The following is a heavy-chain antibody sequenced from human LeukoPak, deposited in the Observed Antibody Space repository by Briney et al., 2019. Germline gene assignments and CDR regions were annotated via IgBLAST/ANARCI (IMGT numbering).Heavy chain of an antibody. CDR3: ARGGQRSDIVVVPAAIRLDP. V-gene: IGHV4-34*01. CDR1: GGSFSGYY. Sequence: SETLSLTCAVYGGSFSGYYWSWIRQPPGKGLEWIGEINRSGSTNYNPSLKSRVTISVDTSKNQFSLKLSSMTAADTAVYYCARGGQRSDIVVVPAAIRLDPWGQGTLVTVSS. J-gene: IGHJ5*02. CDR2: INRSGST. D-gene: IGHD2-2*01.